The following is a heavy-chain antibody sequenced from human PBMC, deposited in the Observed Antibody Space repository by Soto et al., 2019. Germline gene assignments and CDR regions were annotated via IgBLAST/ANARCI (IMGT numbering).Heavy chain of an antibody. D-gene: IGHD3-22*01. V-gene: IGHV3-7*01. J-gene: IGHJ1*01. CDR3: VAPPIVGAGNVDVQH. Sequence: EVQLVESGGGLVQPGGSLRLSCAASGFTFSRYWMTWVRQAPGKGLEWVANVNPDGSQKYYVDSVKGRFTISRDNTKNSLYLQMNSLRTGNTAVYYCVAPPIVGAGNVDVQHWGQGTLVTVSS. CDR1: GFTFSRYW. CDR2: VNPDGSQK.